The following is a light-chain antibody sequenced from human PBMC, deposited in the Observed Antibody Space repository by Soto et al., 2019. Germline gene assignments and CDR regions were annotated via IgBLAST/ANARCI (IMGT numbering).Light chain of an antibody. V-gene: IGKV3D-15*01. J-gene: IGKJ5*01. CDR2: GAS. CDR3: QQYDYLIT. CDR1: QSVSSN. Sequence: EIVMTQSPATLSVSPVERATLSCRASQSVSSNLAWYQQKPGQAPRLLIYGASNRATGIPDRFSGSGSGTDFTLTISRLEPEDFAVYFCQQYDYLITFGQGTRLEIK.